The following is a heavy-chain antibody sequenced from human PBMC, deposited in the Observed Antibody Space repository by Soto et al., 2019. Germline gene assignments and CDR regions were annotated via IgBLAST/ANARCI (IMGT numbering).Heavy chain of an antibody. J-gene: IGHJ5*02. Sequence: QLQLQESGPGLVKPSETLSLTCTVSGGSISSSDFYWGWLRQTPGKGLEFIGSMYYSGSTYYNPSLKSRLTISVDTSKNQFTLKLISVTAADTAVYSCAVVDSTGNWFDPWGEGALVTVSS. CDR3: AVVDSTGNWFDP. V-gene: IGHV4-39*01. CDR1: GGSISSSDFY. D-gene: IGHD6-25*01. CDR2: MYYSGST.